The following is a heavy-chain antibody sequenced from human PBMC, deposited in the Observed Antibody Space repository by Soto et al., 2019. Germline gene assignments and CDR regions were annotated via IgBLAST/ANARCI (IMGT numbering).Heavy chain of an antibody. V-gene: IGHV3-30*18. CDR1: GFTFSSYG. D-gene: IGHD3-9*01. J-gene: IGHJ6*02. CDR2: ISYDGSNK. CDR3: AKGRYFDWLLQPHYGMDV. Sequence: QVQLVESGGGVVQPGRSLRLSCAASGFTFSSYGMHWVRQAPGKGLEWVAVISYDGSNKYYADSVKGRFTISRDNSKNTLYLQMNSLRAEDTAVYYCAKGRYFDWLLQPHYGMDVWGQGTTVTVSS.